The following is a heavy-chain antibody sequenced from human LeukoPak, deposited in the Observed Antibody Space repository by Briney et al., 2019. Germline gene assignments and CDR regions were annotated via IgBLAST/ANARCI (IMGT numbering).Heavy chain of an antibody. J-gene: IGHJ4*02. CDR3: ARPSSYGTPDFGY. V-gene: IGHV4-39*01. D-gene: IGHD5-18*01. CDR2: IYYSGST. CDR1: AGSISSSSYY. Sequence: PSETLSLTCTVSAGSISSSSYYWGWIRQPPGKGLEWIGSIYYSGSTYYNPSLKSRVTISVDTSKNQFSLKLSSVTAADTAVYYCARPSSYGTPDFGYWGQGTLVTVSS.